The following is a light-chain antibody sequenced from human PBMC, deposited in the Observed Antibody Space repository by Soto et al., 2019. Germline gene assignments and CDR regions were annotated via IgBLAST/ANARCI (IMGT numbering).Light chain of an antibody. CDR3: SAYRSGSTVV. CDR2: EVT. V-gene: IGLV2-14*01. Sequence: QLVLTQPASVSGSPGQSITISCTGTISDVGGYNYVSWYQQFSGTAPTLIIYEVTNRPSGISNRFSGSKSGETASLTISGLRAEDEADYYCSAYRSGSTVVFGGGTKVTVL. CDR1: ISDVGGYNY. J-gene: IGLJ2*01.